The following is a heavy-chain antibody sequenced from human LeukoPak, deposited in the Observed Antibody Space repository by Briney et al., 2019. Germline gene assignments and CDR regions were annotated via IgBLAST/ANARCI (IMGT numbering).Heavy chain of an antibody. J-gene: IGHJ4*02. Sequence: SESLSLTCAEYGGSFSGYYWSWIREPPGKGLECIGEINHSGSTKYNPSLKSRVTISVDTSKNQFSLKLSSVTAADTAVYYCARRAGITMVRGVITRIDYWGQGTLVTVSS. CDR3: ARRAGITMVRGVITRIDY. CDR2: INHSGST. V-gene: IGHV4-34*01. CDR1: GGSFSGYY. D-gene: IGHD3-10*01.